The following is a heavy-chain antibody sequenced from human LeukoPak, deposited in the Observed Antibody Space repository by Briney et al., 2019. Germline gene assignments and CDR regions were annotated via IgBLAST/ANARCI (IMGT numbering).Heavy chain of an antibody. CDR2: ISYDGSNK. Sequence: GGSLRLSCAASGSTFSSYAMHWVRQAPSKGLEWVAVISYDGSNKYYADSVKGRFTISRDNSKNTLYLQMNSLRAEDTAVYYCARVYGDYARVLYYYYGMDVWGQGTTVTVSS. CDR3: ARVYGDYARVLYYYYGMDV. CDR1: GSTFSSYA. J-gene: IGHJ6*02. D-gene: IGHD4-17*01. V-gene: IGHV3-30-3*01.